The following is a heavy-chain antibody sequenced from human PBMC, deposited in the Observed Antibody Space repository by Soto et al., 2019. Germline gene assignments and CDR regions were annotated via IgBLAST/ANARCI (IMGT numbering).Heavy chain of an antibody. J-gene: IGHJ4*02. Sequence: PEETLSLTCAVYGGSFSGYYWSWIRQPPGKGLEWIGEINHSGSTNYNPSLKSRVTISVDTSKNQFSLKLSSVTAADTAVYYCATLRGIAVAGTAYWGQGTLVTVSS. CDR2: INHSGST. CDR1: GGSFSGYY. CDR3: ATLRGIAVAGTAY. D-gene: IGHD6-19*01. V-gene: IGHV4-34*01.